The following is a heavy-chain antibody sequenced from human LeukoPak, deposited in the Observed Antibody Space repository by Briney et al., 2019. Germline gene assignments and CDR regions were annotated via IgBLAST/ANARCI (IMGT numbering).Heavy chain of an antibody. Sequence: TGGSLRLSRAASGFTFSSYWMHWVRQAPGKGLVWVSRINSDGSSTSYADSVKGRFTISRDNAKNTLYLQMNSLRAEDTAVYYCARGPRGDDIVVVPAADIDYWGQGTLVTVSS. J-gene: IGHJ4*02. CDR1: GFTFSSYW. D-gene: IGHD2-2*01. CDR2: INSDGSST. V-gene: IGHV3-74*01. CDR3: ARGPRGDDIVVVPAADIDY.